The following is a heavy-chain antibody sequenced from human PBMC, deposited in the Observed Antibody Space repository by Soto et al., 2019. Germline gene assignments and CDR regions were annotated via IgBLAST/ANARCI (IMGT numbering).Heavy chain of an antibody. V-gene: IGHV4-30-2*01. Sequence: SETLSLTCAVSGGSISSGGYSWSWIRQPPGKGLEWIGYIYHSGSTYYNPSLKSRVTISVDRSKNQFSLKLSSVTAADTAVYYCVKVPALWGQRTLVIVSS. CDR3: VKVPAL. CDR1: GGSISSGGYS. J-gene: IGHJ4*02. CDR2: IYHSGST.